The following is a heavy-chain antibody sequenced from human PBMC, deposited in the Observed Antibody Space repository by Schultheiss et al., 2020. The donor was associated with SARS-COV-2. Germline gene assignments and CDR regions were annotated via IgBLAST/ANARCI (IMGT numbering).Heavy chain of an antibody. Sequence: SETLSLTCTVSGGSISSGDYYWSWIRQPPGKGLEWIGYIYYSGSTYYNPSLKSRVTISVDTSKNQFSLKLSSVTAADTAVYYCTTALTAAGPTFDYWGQGTLVTVSS. CDR1: GGSISSGDYY. CDR3: TTALTAAGPTFDY. D-gene: IGHD6-13*01. CDR2: IYYSGST. V-gene: IGHV4-30-4*02. J-gene: IGHJ4*02.